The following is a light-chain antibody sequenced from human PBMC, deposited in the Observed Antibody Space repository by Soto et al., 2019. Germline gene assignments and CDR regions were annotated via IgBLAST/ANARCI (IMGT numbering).Light chain of an antibody. V-gene: IGKV1-5*01. J-gene: IGKJ1*01. CDR2: DAS. CDR3: QQFDTYRT. Sequence: IQMTESASALSASLRXRVTITCRSSQTTGNYLAFYLHQNGKVPGXLIYDASTLKSGVTSRFSGSGCGTDFTITISSLQPDDLGTYECQQFDTYRTFGQGTKVDIK. CDR1: QTTGNY.